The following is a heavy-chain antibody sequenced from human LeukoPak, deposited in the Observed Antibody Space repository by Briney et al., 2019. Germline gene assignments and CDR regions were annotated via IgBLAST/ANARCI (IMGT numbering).Heavy chain of an antibody. CDR1: GGSISRSGYF. CDR2: INDSGNT. Sequence: PSETLSLTCTVSGGSISRSGYFWGWIRQPPGKELEWIGIINDSGNTHYSSSLKSRVTISVDTSKNQFSLKLNSVTAADTAVYYCARGSPGYSSGWYVGGLCDYWGQGTLVTVSS. D-gene: IGHD6-19*01. CDR3: ARGSPGYSSGWYVGGLCDY. J-gene: IGHJ4*02. V-gene: IGHV4-39*07.